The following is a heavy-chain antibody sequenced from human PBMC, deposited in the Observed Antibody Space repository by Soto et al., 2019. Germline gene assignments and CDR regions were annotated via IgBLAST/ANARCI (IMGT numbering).Heavy chain of an antibody. D-gene: IGHD2-8*02. Sequence: SLRLSCAASGFTFSRYGMHWVRQAPGKGLEWVALIWYDGTKKYYADSVKGRFTISRDNSKNTLYLQMNSLRAEDTAVYYCVREYSTGRYDYWGQGTPVTVSS. CDR3: VREYSTGRYDY. CDR1: GFTFSRYG. V-gene: IGHV3-33*01. J-gene: IGHJ4*02. CDR2: IWYDGTKK.